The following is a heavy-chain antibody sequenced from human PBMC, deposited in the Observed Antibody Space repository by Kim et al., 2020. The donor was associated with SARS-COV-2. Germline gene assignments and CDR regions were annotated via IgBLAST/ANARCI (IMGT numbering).Heavy chain of an antibody. CDR2: IYYSGST. CDR3: ARDRIVLNAFDI. D-gene: IGHD2-8*01. Sequence: SETLSLTCTVSGGSISSGGYYWSWIRQHPGKGLEWIGYIYYSGSTYYNPSLKSRVTISVDTSKNQFSLKLSSVTAADTAVYYCARDRIVLNAFDIWGQGTMVTVSS. CDR1: GGSISSGGYY. J-gene: IGHJ3*02. V-gene: IGHV4-31*03.